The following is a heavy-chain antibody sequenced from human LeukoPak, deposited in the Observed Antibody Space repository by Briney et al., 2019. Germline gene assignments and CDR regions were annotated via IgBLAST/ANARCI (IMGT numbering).Heavy chain of an antibody. CDR3: ARDLEQQLVSDFDY. V-gene: IGHV3-21*01. CDR1: GFTFSSYS. D-gene: IGHD6-13*01. CDR2: ISSSSSYI. Sequence: SGGSLRLSCAASGFTFSSYSMNWVRQAPGKGLEWVSSISSSSSYIYYADSVKGRFTFSRDNAKNSLYLQMNSLRAEDTAVYYCARDLEQQLVSDFDYWGQGTLVTVSS. J-gene: IGHJ4*02.